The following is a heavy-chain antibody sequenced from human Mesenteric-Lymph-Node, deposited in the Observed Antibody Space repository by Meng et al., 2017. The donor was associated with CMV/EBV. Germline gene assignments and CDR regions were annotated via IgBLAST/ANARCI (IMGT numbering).Heavy chain of an antibody. CDR3: ARARLSYYYGSGASDY. CDR2: INSDGSST. V-gene: IGHV3-74*01. CDR1: VTFSSYW. Sequence: VTFSSYWMHWVRQAPGKGLVWVSRINSDGSSTSYADSVKGRFTISRDNAKNTLYLQMNSLRAEDTAVYYCARARLSYYYGSGASDYWGQGTLVTISS. D-gene: IGHD3-10*01. J-gene: IGHJ4*02.